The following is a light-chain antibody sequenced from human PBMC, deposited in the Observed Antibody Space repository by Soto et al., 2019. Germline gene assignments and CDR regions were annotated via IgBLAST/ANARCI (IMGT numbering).Light chain of an antibody. V-gene: IGLV1-40*01. J-gene: IGLJ2*01. Sequence: QSVLTQPPSVSGAPGQRVTISCTGSSSNIGAGYDVHWYQQLPGTAPKLLIYGNSNRPSGVPDRFSGSKSGTSASLAITGLQAEDEADYDCQSYDSSLSCSNVVCCGGTKLTVL. CDR3: QSYDSSLSCSNVV. CDR2: GNS. CDR1: SSNIGAGYD.